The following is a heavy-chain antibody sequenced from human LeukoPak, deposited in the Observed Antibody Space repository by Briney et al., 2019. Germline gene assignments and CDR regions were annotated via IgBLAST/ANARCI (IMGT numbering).Heavy chain of an antibody. D-gene: IGHD1-26*01. CDR1: GGSFSGYY. J-gene: IGHJ4*02. CDR3: ARYRYSGSYDY. Sequence: SETLSLTCAVYGGSFSGYYWSWIRQPPGNGLEWIGEINHSGSTNYNPSLKSRVTISVDTSKNQFSLKLSSVTAADTAVYYCARYRYSGSYDYWGQGTLVTVSS. CDR2: INHSGST. V-gene: IGHV4-34*01.